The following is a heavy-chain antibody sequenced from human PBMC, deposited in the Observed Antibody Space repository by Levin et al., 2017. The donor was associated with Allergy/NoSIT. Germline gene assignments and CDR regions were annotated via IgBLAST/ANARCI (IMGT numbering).Heavy chain of an antibody. CDR1: GFTFSSYA. Sequence: GESLKISCAASGFTFSSYAFHWVRQAPGKGLEWVALISYDGSTKFYADSVKGRFTISRDDSKNSLCLQMNSLRPEDTALYFCARNRADHSWFDWFDPWGQGLLVTVSS. D-gene: IGHD3-10*01. J-gene: IGHJ5*02. V-gene: IGHV3-30-3*01. CDR2: ISYDGSTK. CDR3: ARNRADHSWFDWFDP.